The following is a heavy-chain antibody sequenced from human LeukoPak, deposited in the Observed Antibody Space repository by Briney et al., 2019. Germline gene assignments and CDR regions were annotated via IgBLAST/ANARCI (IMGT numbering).Heavy chain of an antibody. J-gene: IGHJ4*02. D-gene: IGHD5-12*01. Sequence: GESLKISCKGSGYSFTSYWIGWVRQMPGKGLEWMGIIYPGDSDTRYSPSFQGQVTISADKSISTAYLQWSSLKASDTAMYYCASGVMWEGIYSGYDGGDYWGQGTLVTVSS. CDR1: GYSFTSYW. CDR3: ASGVMWEGIYSGYDGGDY. CDR2: IYPGDSDT. V-gene: IGHV5-51*01.